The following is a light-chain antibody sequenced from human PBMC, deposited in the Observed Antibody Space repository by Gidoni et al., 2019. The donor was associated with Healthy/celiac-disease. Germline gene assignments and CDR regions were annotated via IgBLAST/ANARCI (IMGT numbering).Light chain of an antibody. J-gene: IGLJ1*01. CDR2: DVS. CDR3: CSYAGSYTYV. Sequence: QSALTQPRSVPGSPGQSVNISCTGTSSDVGGYNYVSWHQQHPGKAPKLMIYDVSKRPSGVPDRFSGSKSGNTASLTISGLQAEDEADYYCCSYAGSYTYVFGTGTKVTVL. V-gene: IGLV2-11*01. CDR1: SSDVGGYNY.